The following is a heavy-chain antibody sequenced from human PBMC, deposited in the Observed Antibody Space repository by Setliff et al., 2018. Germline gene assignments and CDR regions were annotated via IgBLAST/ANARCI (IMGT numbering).Heavy chain of an antibody. J-gene: IGHJ4*02. CDR2: INISGGSA. V-gene: IGHV1-46*01. CDR3: VIPFCAGATCPPS. D-gene: IGHD2-21*01. CDR1: GYSFSDSA. Sequence: VASVKVSCKAYGYSFSDSAVYWVRQAPGQGLEWMGIINISGGSATYAEKFQGRVTMTRDTATSTIYMAVASLISEDTAVYYCVIPFCAGATCPPSWGQGTLVTVSS.